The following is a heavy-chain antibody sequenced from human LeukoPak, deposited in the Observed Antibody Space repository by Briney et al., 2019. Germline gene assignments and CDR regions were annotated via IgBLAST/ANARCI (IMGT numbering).Heavy chain of an antibody. Sequence: PSETLSLTCTVSGGSISSSSYYWGWIRQPPGKGLEWIGHIYYSGSTYYNPSLKSRVTMSVDTSKNQFSLKLSSVTAADTAMYYCARHIMIAATALSGFLFDYWGQGTLVTVSS. CDR2: IYYSGST. J-gene: IGHJ4*02. D-gene: IGHD6-13*01. V-gene: IGHV4-39*01. CDR3: ARHIMIAATALSGFLFDY. CDR1: GGSISSSSYY.